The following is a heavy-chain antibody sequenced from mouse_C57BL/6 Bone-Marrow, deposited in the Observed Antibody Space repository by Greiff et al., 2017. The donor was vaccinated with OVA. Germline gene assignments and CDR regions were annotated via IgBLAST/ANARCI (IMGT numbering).Heavy chain of an antibody. V-gene: IGHV14-3*01. CDR3: ARFPYYYGSSYRAMDY. CDR2: IDPANGNT. J-gene: IGHJ4*01. D-gene: IGHD1-1*01. Sequence: EVKLQESVAELVRPGASVKLSCTASGFNIKNTYMHWVKQRPEQGLEWIGRIDPANGNTKYAPKFQGKATITADTSSNTAYLQLSSLTSEDTAIYYCARFPYYYGSSYRAMDYWGQGTSVTVSS. CDR1: GFNIKNTY.